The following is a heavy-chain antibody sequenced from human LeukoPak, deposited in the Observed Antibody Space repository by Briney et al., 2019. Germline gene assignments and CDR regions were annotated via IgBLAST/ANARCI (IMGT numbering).Heavy chain of an antibody. J-gene: IGHJ5*02. CDR1: GVSISNYF. CDR3: ARTHCGGGSCDTFDP. Sequence: SETLSLTCNVFGVSISNYFWSWLRQPAGKGLEWIGGFYASGATYYNPSLRSRVTLSMDTSKNHFSLKLTSVTAADTAVYYCARTHCGGGSCDTFDPWGQGTLVTVSS. D-gene: IGHD2-21*01. V-gene: IGHV4-4*07. CDR2: FYASGAT.